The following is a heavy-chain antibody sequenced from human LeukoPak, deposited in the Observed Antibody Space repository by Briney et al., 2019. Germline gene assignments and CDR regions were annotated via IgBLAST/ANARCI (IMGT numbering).Heavy chain of an antibody. CDR3: AKGGDDYGDSYPFDY. V-gene: IGHV3-23*01. Sequence: GGSLRLSCAASGFTFSSYSMNWVRQAPGKGLEWVSTISGSGGSTYYADSVKGRFTISRDNSKNTLYLQMNSLRAEDTAVYYCAKGGDDYGDSYPFDYWGQGTLVTVSS. CDR2: ISGSGGST. J-gene: IGHJ4*02. CDR1: GFTFSSYS. D-gene: IGHD4-17*01.